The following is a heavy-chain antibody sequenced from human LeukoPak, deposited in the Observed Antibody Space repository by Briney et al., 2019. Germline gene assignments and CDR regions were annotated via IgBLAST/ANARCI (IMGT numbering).Heavy chain of an antibody. CDR3: ARDIKRSRARWENLGFDP. CDR2: ISTFNGNT. Sequence: GASVKVSCKASDYSFTSYAITWVRQAPGQGLEWMGWISTFNGNTNYAQNLQGRVTMTTDTSTSTAYMELRSLRSDDTAVYYCARDIKRSRARWENLGFDPWGQGTLVTVSS. D-gene: IGHD1-14*01. V-gene: IGHV1-18*01. J-gene: IGHJ5*02. CDR1: DYSFTSYA.